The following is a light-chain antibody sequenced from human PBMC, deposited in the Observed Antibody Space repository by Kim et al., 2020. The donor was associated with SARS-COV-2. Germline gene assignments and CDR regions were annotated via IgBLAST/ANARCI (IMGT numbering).Light chain of an antibody. CDR1: QSLVDSDGNTY. Sequence: DVVLTQSPVSLPVTLGQPASISCRSSQSLVDSDGNTYLNWYQQKPGQAPRRLIYKVSNRDSGVPDRFSGSGSGTDFTLKISRVEAEDVGIYYCMQGTHWPAAFGGGTKVDIK. J-gene: IGKJ4*01. V-gene: IGKV2-30*01. CDR2: KVS. CDR3: MQGTHWPAA.